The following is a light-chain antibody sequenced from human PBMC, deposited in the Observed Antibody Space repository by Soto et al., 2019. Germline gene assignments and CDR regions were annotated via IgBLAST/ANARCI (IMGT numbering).Light chain of an antibody. CDR1: QSVSSSY. CDR2: GAS. V-gene: IGKV3-20*01. CDR3: LQYHNLWA. Sequence: EIVLTQSPGTLSLSPGERATLSCRASQSVSSSYLVWHQQKPGQAPRLLIYGASSRATGIPDRFSGSGSGTDFTLTISSLQSEDFAVYSCLQYHNLWAFGQGTKVDIK. J-gene: IGKJ1*01.